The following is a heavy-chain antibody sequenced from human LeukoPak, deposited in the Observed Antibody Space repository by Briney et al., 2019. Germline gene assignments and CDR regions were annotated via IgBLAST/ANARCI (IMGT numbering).Heavy chain of an antibody. J-gene: IGHJ3*02. V-gene: IGHV3-53*01. CDR2: IYSGGAI. CDR3: GRGQGHGFDI. Sequence: GGALRLSCVASGFAVGSNYMSWGRQAPGEGLEWVSLIYSGGAIRYADSVKGRFTISRDNAKNTLYLQMNSLRAEDTAVYYCGRGQGHGFDIWGQGTMVAVSS. CDR1: GFAVGSNY.